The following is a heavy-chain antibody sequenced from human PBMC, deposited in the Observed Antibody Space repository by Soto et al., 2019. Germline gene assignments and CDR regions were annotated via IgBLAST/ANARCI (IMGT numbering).Heavy chain of an antibody. V-gene: IGHV4-34*01. CDR1: GGSFSGYY. D-gene: IGHD3-22*01. CDR3: ARGPRVVMVPNDAFDI. J-gene: IGHJ3*02. Sequence: PSETLSLTCAVYGGSFSGYYWSWIRQPPGKGLEWIGEINHSGSTNYNPSLKSRVTISVDTSKNQFSLELSSVTAADTAVYYCARGPRVVMVPNDAFDIWGQGTMVTVSS. CDR2: INHSGST.